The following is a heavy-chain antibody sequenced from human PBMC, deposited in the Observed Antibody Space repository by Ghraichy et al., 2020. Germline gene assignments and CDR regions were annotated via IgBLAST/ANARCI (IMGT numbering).Heavy chain of an antibody. CDR2: IYYSGST. D-gene: IGHD3-3*01. CDR1: GGSISSCSYY. Sequence: SETLSLTCTVSGGSISSCSYYWGWIRQPPGKGLEWIGSIYYSGSTYYNPSLKSRVTISVDTSKNQFSLKLSSVTAADTAVYYCARLKSESFWSGYFAPTNWFDPWGQGTLVTVSS. CDR3: ARLKSESFWSGYFAPTNWFDP. J-gene: IGHJ5*02. V-gene: IGHV4-39*01.